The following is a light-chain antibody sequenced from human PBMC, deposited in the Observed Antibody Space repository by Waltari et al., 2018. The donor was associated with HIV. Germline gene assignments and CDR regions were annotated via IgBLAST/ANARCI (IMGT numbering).Light chain of an antibody. CDR2: QAS. J-gene: IGKJ2*01. V-gene: IGKV1-5*03. CDR1: QNIGTS. CDR3: QQYETYYT. Sequence: DIRMTQTPSTLSAAVRDTVTITCRASQNIGTSLAWYQQKSGKAPALLIYQASTLQNGVPSRFSGSGSGTEFTLTITSLQRDDFATYFCQQYETYYTFGQGSRLEMK.